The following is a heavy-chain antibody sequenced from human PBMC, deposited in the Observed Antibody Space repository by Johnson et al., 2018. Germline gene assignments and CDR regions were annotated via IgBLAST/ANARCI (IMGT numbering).Heavy chain of an antibody. CDR1: GFTFSSYG. Sequence: QVQLVESGGGVVQPGRSLRLSCAASGFTFSSYGMHWVRQAPGKGLEWVAVISYDGSNKYYADSVKGRCTISRDNAENTLYLQMNSLRAEDTAVYYCAKGRRLVRTHDGGSGPRTKGYYYYYYMDVWGKGTTVTVSS. J-gene: IGHJ6*03. CDR3: AKGRRLVRTHDGGSGPRTKGYYYYYYMDV. V-gene: IGHV3-30*18. CDR2: ISYDGSNK. D-gene: IGHD6-19*01.